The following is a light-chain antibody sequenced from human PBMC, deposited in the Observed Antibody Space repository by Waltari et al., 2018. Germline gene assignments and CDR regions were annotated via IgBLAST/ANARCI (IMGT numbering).Light chain of an antibody. CDR1: SSNVGAYNY. CDR3: SSSTSSNTLA. Sequence: QSALTQTATVSGSPGKSITIPCTGTSSNVGAYNYVPWYQQHPGKAPKLMIYDVSNRPSGVSNRFSGSKSGNTASLTISGLQAEDEADYYCSSSTSSNTLAFGGGTKLTVL. J-gene: IGLJ2*01. CDR2: DVS. V-gene: IGLV2-14*03.